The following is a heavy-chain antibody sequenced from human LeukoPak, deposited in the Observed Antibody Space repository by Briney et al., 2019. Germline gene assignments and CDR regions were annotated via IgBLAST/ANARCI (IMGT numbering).Heavy chain of an antibody. CDR1: GGSISSSSYY. CDR2: IYYSGST. CDR3: ARPAKYYYDNSGYYYLDI. Sequence: SETLSLTCTVSGGSISSSSYYWGWIRQPPGKGLEWIGSIYYSGSTYYNPSLKSRVTISVDTSKNQFSLKLSSVTAADTAVYYCARPAKYYYDNSGYYYLDIWGQGTMVTVSS. D-gene: IGHD3-22*01. V-gene: IGHV4-39*07. J-gene: IGHJ3*02.